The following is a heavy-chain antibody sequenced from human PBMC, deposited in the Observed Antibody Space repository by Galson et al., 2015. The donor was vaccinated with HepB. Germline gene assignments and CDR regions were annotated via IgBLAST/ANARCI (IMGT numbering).Heavy chain of an antibody. Sequence: SLRLSCAASGFTFSSYWMSWVRQAPGKGLEWVANIKQDGSEKYYVDSVEGRFTISRDNAKNSLYLQMNSLRAEDTAVYYCARVMIVVVSRRDYWGQGTLVTVSS. CDR1: GFTFSSYW. J-gene: IGHJ4*02. V-gene: IGHV3-7*01. CDR2: IKQDGSEK. CDR3: ARVMIVVVSRRDY. D-gene: IGHD3-22*01.